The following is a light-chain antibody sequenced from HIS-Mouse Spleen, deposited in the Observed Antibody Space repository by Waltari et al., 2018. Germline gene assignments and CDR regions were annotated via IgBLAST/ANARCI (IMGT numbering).Light chain of an antibody. CDR2: DAS. CDR1: NIGSKS. CDR3: QVWDSSSDHVV. Sequence: SYVLTQPPSVSVAPGKTARITRGGNNIGSKSVHWYQQKPGQAPVLVVYDASDRPSGIPERFSGSNSGNTATLTISRVEAGDEADYYCQVWDSSSDHVVFGGGTKLTVL. V-gene: IGLV3-21*03. J-gene: IGLJ2*01.